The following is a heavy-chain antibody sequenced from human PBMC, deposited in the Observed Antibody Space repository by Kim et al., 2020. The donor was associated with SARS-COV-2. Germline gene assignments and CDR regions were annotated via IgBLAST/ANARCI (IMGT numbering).Heavy chain of an antibody. V-gene: IGHV3-7*01. CDR2: IKEEGSGR. J-gene: IGHJ4*02. Sequence: IKEEGSGRYYVDSVEGRFTISRDNSKNSLYLQMNSLGADDTAVYYCVRDERWGQGVLVTVSS. CDR3: VRDER.